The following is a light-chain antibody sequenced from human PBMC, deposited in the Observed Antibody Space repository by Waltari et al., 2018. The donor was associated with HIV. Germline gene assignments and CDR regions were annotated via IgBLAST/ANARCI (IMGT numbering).Light chain of an antibody. CDR3: CSYGGSWSFV. Sequence: QSALTQPRSVSGSPGQSVTISCAGSTNNVGTYNYVSWYHQKSGEAPRLILYDVDHRPSGVPVRFSGARSGDTASLTISGLQAEDEGDFYCCSYGGSWSFVFGGGTRVTVL. V-gene: IGLV2-11*01. J-gene: IGLJ2*01. CDR2: DVD. CDR1: TNNVGTYNY.